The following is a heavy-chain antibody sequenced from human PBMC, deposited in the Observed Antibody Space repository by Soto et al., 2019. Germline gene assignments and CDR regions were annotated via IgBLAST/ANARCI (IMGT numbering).Heavy chain of an antibody. D-gene: IGHD6-13*01. V-gene: IGHV4-61*01. CDR3: AKDRYKQQLVNFDY. CDR1: GGSVSSGSYY. CDR2: IYYSGST. J-gene: IGHJ4*02. Sequence: SETLSLTCTVSGGSVSSGSYYWSWIRQPPGKRLEWIGYIYYSGSTNYNPSLKSRVTISVDTSKNQFSLKLSSVTAADTAVYYCAKDRYKQQLVNFDYWGQGTLVTVSS.